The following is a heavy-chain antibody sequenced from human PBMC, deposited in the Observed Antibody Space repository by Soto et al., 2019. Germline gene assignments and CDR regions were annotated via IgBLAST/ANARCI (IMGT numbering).Heavy chain of an antibody. CDR1: VVSISSGGYY. CDR3: ARDLGPTSPYYYSYGMDV. Sequence: PSETVSLTCTFSVVSISSGGYYWSWIRQHPWKGLEWIGYIYYSGSTYYNPSLKSRVTISVDTSKNQFSLKLSSVTAADTAVYYCARDLGPTSPYYYSYGMDVWGQGTTVSLSS. CDR2: IYYSGST. J-gene: IGHJ6*02. D-gene: IGHD2-2*01. V-gene: IGHV4-31*03.